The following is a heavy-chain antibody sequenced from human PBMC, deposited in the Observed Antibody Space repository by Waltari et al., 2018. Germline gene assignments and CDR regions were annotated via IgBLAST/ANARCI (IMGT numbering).Heavy chain of an antibody. CDR1: GFTFTSYG. Sequence: QVQLVESGGGVVQPGRSLRLSCAASGFTFTSYGMHWVRQAPGKGLEWVAVIWYDGSNKYYADSVKGRFTISRDNSKNTLYLQMNSLRAEDTAMYYCAKPRGTVVTLLDAFDIWGQGTMVTVSS. CDR2: IWYDGSNK. CDR3: AKPRGTVVTLLDAFDI. V-gene: IGHV3-30*18. D-gene: IGHD2-15*01. J-gene: IGHJ3*02.